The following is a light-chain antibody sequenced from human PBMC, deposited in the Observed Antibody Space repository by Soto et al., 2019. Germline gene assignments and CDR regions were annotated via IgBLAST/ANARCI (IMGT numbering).Light chain of an antibody. J-gene: IGKJ5*01. CDR3: QQRSNWLIT. CDR2: DAS. CDR1: QSVSSN. V-gene: IGKV3-11*01. Sequence: EIVMTQSPATLSVSPGERATLSCRASQSVSSNLAWYQQKPGRAPRLLIYDASNRATGIPARFSGSGSGTDFTLTISSLEPEDFAVYYCQQRSNWLITFGQGTRLEI.